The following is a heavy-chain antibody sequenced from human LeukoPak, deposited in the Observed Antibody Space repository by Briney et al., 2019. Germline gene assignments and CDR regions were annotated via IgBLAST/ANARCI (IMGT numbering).Heavy chain of an antibody. CDR2: IHTSGST. CDR1: GDGISDIY. CDR3: AKLVYPLDGSGHNWFDP. V-gene: IGHV4-4*09. J-gene: IGHJ5*02. D-gene: IGHD2-15*01. Sequence: PSETLSLTCAVSGDGISDIYWSWIRQPPGKGLEWIGFIHTSGSTYYIPSLKSRVTMSVDTSKNQFSLKLSSVTAADTAVYYCAKLVYPLDGSGHNWFDPWGQGALVTVSS.